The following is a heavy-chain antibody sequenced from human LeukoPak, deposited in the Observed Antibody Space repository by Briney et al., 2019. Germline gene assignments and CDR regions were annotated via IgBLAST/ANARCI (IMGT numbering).Heavy chain of an antibody. J-gene: IGHJ4*02. V-gene: IGHV4-34*01. CDR3: ARAPGIALFDY. D-gene: IGHD6-13*01. Sequence: SETLSLTCAVYGGSFSGYYWSWIRQPPGKGLEWIGEINHSGSTNYNPSLKSRVTISVDTSKNQFSLKLSSATAADTAVYYCARAPGIALFDYWGQGTLVTVSS. CDR2: INHSGST. CDR1: GGSFSGYY.